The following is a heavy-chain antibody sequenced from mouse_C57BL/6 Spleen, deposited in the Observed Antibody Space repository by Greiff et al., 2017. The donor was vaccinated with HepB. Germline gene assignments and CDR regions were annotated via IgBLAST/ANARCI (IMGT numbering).Heavy chain of an antibody. Sequence: EVKLVESGPELVKPGASVKISCKASGYSFTDYNMNWVKQSNGKSLEWIGVINPNYGTTSYNQKFKGKATLTVDQSSSTAYMQLNSLTSEDSAVYYCARPHYYEGAMDYWGQGTSVTVSS. CDR3: ARPHYYEGAMDY. CDR1: GYSFTDYN. CDR2: INPNYGTT. J-gene: IGHJ4*01. D-gene: IGHD1-2*01. V-gene: IGHV1-39*01.